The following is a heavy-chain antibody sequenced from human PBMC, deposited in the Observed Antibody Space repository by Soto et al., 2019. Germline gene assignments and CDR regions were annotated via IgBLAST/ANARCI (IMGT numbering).Heavy chain of an antibody. Sequence: QVQLVQSGAEVKKPGASVKVSCKASGYTFTSYYMHWVRQAPGQGLEGMVIINPSGGSTSDGQKLQGRVTMTRDTSTSTVYMELSRLRSEDTAVYYCASDFSGSYYYYYGMDVWGQGTTVTVSS. J-gene: IGHJ6*02. CDR2: INPSGGST. V-gene: IGHV1-46*01. CDR3: ASDFSGSYYYYYGMDV. CDR1: GYTFTSYY. D-gene: IGHD1-26*01.